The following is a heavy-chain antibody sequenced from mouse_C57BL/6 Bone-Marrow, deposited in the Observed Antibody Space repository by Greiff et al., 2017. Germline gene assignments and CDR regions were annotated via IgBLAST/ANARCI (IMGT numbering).Heavy chain of an antibody. CDR2: ISDGGSYT. CDR3: ARFITWRYFDY. V-gene: IGHV5-4*01. Sequence: EVQGVESGGGLVKPGGSLKLSCAASGFTFSSYAMSWVRQTPEKRLEWVATISDGGSYTYYPDNVKGRFTISRDNAKNNLYLQMSHLKSEDTAMYYCARFITWRYFDYWGQGTTLTVSS. D-gene: IGHD1-1*01. J-gene: IGHJ2*01. CDR1: GFTFSSYA.